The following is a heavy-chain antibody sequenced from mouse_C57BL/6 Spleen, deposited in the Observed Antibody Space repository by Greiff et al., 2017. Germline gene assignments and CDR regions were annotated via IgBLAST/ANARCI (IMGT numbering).Heavy chain of an antibody. CDR1: GYTFTSYW. Sequence: VQLQQPGAELVKPGASVKMSCKASGYTFTSYWITWVKQRPGQGLEWIGDIYPGSGSTNYNEKFKSKATLTVDTSSSTAYMQLSSLTSEDSAVYYCARPNYYGSSYGYYFDYWGQGTTLTVSS. CDR2: IYPGSGST. J-gene: IGHJ2*01. D-gene: IGHD1-1*01. CDR3: ARPNYYGSSYGYYFDY. V-gene: IGHV1-55*01.